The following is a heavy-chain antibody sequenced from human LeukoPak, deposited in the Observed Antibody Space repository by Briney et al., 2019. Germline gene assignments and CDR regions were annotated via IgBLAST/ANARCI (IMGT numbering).Heavy chain of an antibody. J-gene: IGHJ6*03. D-gene: IGHD1-26*01. CDR3: ARDPYSGTYGNTYYYYMDV. CDR2: ISWNSGSI. Sequence: GGSLRLSCAASGFTFDDYAMHWVRQAPGKGLEWVSGISWNSGSIGYADSVKGRFTISRDNAKNSLYLQMNSLRAEDTAVYYCARDPYSGTYGNTYYYYMDVWGKGTTVTISS. V-gene: IGHV3-9*01. CDR1: GFTFDDYA.